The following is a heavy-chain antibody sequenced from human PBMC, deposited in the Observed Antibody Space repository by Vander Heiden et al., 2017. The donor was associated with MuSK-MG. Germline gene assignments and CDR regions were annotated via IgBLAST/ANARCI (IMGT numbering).Heavy chain of an antibody. CDR2: IYWDDDK. V-gene: IGHV2-5*02. Sequence: QNTLKESGPTLVIPTQTLTLTCTFSGFSLSTSGVGVGWIRQPAGNALEWLALIYWDDDKRYSPSLKSRLTITKHTSKNQVVLTMTNMDAVETATYYCAHDPGTRIVLGDAFDIWGQGTMVTVPS. CDR3: AHDPGTRIVLGDAFDI. CDR1: GFSLSTSGVG. D-gene: IGHD3-22*01. J-gene: IGHJ3*02.